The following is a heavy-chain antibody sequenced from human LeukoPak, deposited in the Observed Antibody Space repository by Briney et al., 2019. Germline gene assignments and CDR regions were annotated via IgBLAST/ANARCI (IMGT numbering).Heavy chain of an antibody. CDR1: GFTFSSNW. CDR3: ARGRPHGNDY. Sequence: PGGSLRLSCAASGFTFSSNWMHWVRQAPGKGLAWVSRIASDGSSTTYADSVKGRFSISRDNAKNTLYLQMNSLRVEDTAVYYCARGRPHGNDYWGQGTLVTVSS. D-gene: IGHD4-23*01. CDR2: IASDGSST. J-gene: IGHJ4*02. V-gene: IGHV3-74*01.